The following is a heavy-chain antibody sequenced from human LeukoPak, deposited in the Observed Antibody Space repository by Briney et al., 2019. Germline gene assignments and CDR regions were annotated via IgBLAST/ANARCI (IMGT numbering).Heavy chain of an antibody. CDR1: GFTFDDYA. D-gene: IGHD1-26*01. CDR2: INWNGGNT. V-gene: IGHV3-20*04. Sequence: GGSLRLSCAASGFTFDDYAMTWVRKAPGKGLEWVCGINWNGGNTAYADSVKGRFTISRDNAKNSLYLQMNRLRADDTALYYCARAFFPTVGAYDYWGQGTLVTVAS. CDR3: ARAFFPTVGAYDY. J-gene: IGHJ4*02.